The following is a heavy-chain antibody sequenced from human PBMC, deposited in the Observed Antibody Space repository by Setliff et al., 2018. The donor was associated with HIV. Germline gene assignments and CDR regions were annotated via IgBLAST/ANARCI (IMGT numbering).Heavy chain of an antibody. D-gene: IGHD5-18*01. V-gene: IGHV4-39*01. J-gene: IGHJ4*02. CDR2: IYYSGST. CDR1: GGSISSSTYY. Sequence: LSLTCTVSGGSISSSTYYWGWILQPPGKGLEWIGTIYYSGSTYYNPSLKSRLTISVDTSKNQFSLKLSSVTAADTAVYYCARRDGYSYGFYFDYWGQGTLVTVSS. CDR3: ARRDGYSYGFYFDY.